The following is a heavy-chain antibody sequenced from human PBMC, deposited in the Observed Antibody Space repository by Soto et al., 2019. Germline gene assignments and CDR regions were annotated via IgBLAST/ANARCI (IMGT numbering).Heavy chain of an antibody. CDR2: ISSSSSYI. CDR1: GFTFSSYA. V-gene: IGHV3-21*01. Sequence: GGSLRLSCAASGFTFSSYAMSWVRQAPGKGLEWVSSISSSSSYIYYADSVKGRFTISRDNAKNSLYLQMNSLRAEDTAVYYCARGLLHYDSSGYLGNWGQGTLVTVSS. D-gene: IGHD3-22*01. J-gene: IGHJ4*02. CDR3: ARGLLHYDSSGYLGN.